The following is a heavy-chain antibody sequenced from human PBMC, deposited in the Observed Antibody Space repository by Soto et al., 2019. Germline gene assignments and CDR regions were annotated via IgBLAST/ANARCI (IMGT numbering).Heavy chain of an antibody. D-gene: IGHD2-2*02. CDR1: GYTFTSYY. J-gene: IGHJ6*02. V-gene: IGHV1-46*01. CDR2: INPSGGST. Sequence: GASVKVSCKASGYTFTSYYMHWVRQAPGQGLEWMGIINPSGGSTSYAQKFQGRVTMTRDTSTSTVYMELSSLRSEDTAVYYCARPKDIVVVPAAISSEKSYYYGMDVWG. CDR3: ARPKDIVVVPAAISSEKSYYYGMDV.